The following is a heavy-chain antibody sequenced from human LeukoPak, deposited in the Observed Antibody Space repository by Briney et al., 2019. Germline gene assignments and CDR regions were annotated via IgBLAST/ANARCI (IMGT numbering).Heavy chain of an antibody. CDR2: IYHSGST. CDR1: GGSISSGGYS. CDR3: AREEEDYGGNIFDY. J-gene: IGHJ4*02. Sequence: SQTLSLTCAVSGGSISSGGYSWSWIRQPPGKGLEWIGYIYHSGSTYYNPSLKSRVTISVDTSKNQFSLKLSSVTAADTAVYYCAREEEDYGGNIFDYWGQGTLVTVSS. D-gene: IGHD4-23*01. V-gene: IGHV4-30-2*01.